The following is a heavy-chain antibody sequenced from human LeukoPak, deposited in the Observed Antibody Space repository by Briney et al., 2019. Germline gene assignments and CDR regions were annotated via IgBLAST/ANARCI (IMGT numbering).Heavy chain of an antibody. Sequence: GGSLRLSCAASGFTFSSYGMHWVRQAPGKGLEWVAFIRYDGSNKYYADSVKGRFTISRDNSKNTLYLQMNSLRAEDTAVYYCARDNYDSSTPYYFDYWGQGTLVTVSS. D-gene: IGHD3-22*01. V-gene: IGHV3-30*02. CDR1: GFTFSSYG. CDR2: IRYDGSNK. J-gene: IGHJ4*02. CDR3: ARDNYDSSTPYYFDY.